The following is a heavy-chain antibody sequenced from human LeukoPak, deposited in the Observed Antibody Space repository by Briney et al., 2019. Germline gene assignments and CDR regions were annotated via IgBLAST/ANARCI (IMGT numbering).Heavy chain of an antibody. D-gene: IGHD6-19*01. Sequence: PGGSLRLSCAASGFTFSSYSMNWVRQAPGKGLEWVSSISSSSSYIYYADSVKGRFTISRDNAKNSLYLQMNSLRAEDTAVYYCAKGGGSGWYCSIHWGQGTLVTVSS. CDR1: GFTFSSYS. CDR3: AKGGGSGWYCSIH. J-gene: IGHJ4*02. CDR2: ISSSSSYI. V-gene: IGHV3-21*04.